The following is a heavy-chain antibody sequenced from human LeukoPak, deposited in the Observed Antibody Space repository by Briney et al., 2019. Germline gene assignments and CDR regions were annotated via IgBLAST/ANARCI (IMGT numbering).Heavy chain of an antibody. V-gene: IGHV1-18*04. CDR1: GYTFTSYG. Sequence: ASVKVSCKASGYTFTSYGISWVRQAPGQGLEWMGWISAYNGNTNYAQKPQGRVTMTTDTSTSTAYMELRSLRSDDTAVYYCARDSSSWQPLDYWGQGTLVTVSS. D-gene: IGHD6-13*01. J-gene: IGHJ4*02. CDR2: ISAYNGNT. CDR3: ARDSSSWQPLDY.